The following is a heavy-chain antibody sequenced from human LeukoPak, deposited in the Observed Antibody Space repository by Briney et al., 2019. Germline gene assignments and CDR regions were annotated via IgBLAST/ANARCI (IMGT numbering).Heavy chain of an antibody. CDR2: IIPIFGTA. D-gene: IGHD3-22*01. CDR3: ARDPPHYYDSSGYYFVGAFDI. Sequence: SVKVSCKASEGTFSSYAISWVRQAPGQGLEWMGRIIPIFGTANYAQKFQGRVTITTDESTSTAYMELSSLRSEDTAVYYCARDPPHYYDSSGYYFVGAFDIWGQGTMVTVSS. J-gene: IGHJ3*02. V-gene: IGHV1-69*05. CDR1: EGTFSSYA.